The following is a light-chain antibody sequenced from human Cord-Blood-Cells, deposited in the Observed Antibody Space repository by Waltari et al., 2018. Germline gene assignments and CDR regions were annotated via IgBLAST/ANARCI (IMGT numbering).Light chain of an antibody. Sequence: QSALTQPASVSGSPGQSITISCTGTSSDVGGYNYVSWYQQQPGKAPKLMIYEVSNRHSGVSNRFSGSKSGNTASLTISGLQAEDEADYYCSSYTSSSTYVFGTGTKVTVL. CDR2: EVS. CDR1: SSDVGGYNY. CDR3: SSYTSSSTYV. J-gene: IGLJ1*01. V-gene: IGLV2-14*01.